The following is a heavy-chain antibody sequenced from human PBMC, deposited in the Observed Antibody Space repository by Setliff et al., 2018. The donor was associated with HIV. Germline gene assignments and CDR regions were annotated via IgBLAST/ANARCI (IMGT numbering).Heavy chain of an antibody. D-gene: IGHD5-12*01. CDR3: ARDQATGYEKVWFSWIDP. Sequence: ASVKVSCKASGGTFSLYAINWVRQAPGQGLEWMGGIIPIFNTANYAQKFQGRVTITADGSMSTAYMELSSLRFEDTATYYCARDQATGYEKVWFSWIDPWGQGTLVTVSS. CDR2: IIPIFNTA. CDR1: GGTFSLYA. J-gene: IGHJ5*02. V-gene: IGHV1-69*13.